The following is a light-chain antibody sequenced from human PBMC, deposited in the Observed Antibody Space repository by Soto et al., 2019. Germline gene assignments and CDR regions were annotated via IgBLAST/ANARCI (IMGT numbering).Light chain of an antibody. CDR2: DVS. CDR1: SSDVGGYNY. CDR3: SSYTSSSSYV. Sequence: SVLPQPASVYGSPGQSITISCTGTSSDVGGYNYVSWYQHHPGKAPKLMIYDVSDRPSGVSNRFSGSKSGNTASLTISGLQAEDEAEYYCSSYTSSSSYVFGTGTKVTVL. V-gene: IGLV2-14*03. J-gene: IGLJ1*01.